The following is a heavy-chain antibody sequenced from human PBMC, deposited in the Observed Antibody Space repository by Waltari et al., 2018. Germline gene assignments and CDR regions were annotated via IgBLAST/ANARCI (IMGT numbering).Heavy chain of an antibody. CDR1: GFTVRSNY. CDR3: ARDPSGSYPGDY. D-gene: IGHD1-26*01. CDR2: IYRGGST. Sequence: EVQLVASGGGLIQPGGSLRLSCAASGFTVRSNYMTWVRQAPGKGLEWLSVIYRGGSTYYADSVKGRFTISRDNSKNTLYLQMNSLRAEDTAVYYCARDPSGSYPGDYWGQGTLVTVSS. V-gene: IGHV3-53*01. J-gene: IGHJ4*02.